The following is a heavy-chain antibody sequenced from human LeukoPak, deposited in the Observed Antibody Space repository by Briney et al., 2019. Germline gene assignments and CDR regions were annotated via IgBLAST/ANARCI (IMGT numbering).Heavy chain of an antibody. D-gene: IGHD3-3*01. Sequence: GESLKISCQGSGYSFTSYWIGWVRQMPGKGLEWMGIIYPGDSDTRYSPSFQGQVTISADKSISTAYLQWSSLKASDTAIYYCVRLRFLELLSDLDQWGQGTLVTVSS. CDR1: GYSFTSYW. V-gene: IGHV5-51*01. CDR3: VRLRFLELLSDLDQ. J-gene: IGHJ4*02. CDR2: IYPGDSDT.